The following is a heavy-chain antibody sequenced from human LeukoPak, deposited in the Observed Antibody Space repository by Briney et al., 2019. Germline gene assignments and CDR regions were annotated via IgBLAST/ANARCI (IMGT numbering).Heavy chain of an antibody. CDR2: ISGSGANT. J-gene: IGHJ4*02. Sequence: GGSLRLSCAASGFTFSSYAISWVRQAPGKGLEWVSAISGSGANTYYADSVKGRFTTSRDNSRNTLYLQMNSLRAEDTAVYYCAKVGSYSERDYWGQGTLVTVSS. D-gene: IGHD5-18*01. V-gene: IGHV3-23*01. CDR1: GFTFSSYA. CDR3: AKVGSYSERDY.